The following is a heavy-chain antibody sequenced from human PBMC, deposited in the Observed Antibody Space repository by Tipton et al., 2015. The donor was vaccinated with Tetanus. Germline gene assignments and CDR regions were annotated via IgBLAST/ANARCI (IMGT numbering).Heavy chain of an antibody. J-gene: IGHJ4*02. Sequence: SLRLSCAASGFIFSSYGIHWVRQAPGKGLEWLAVSWYAGTDKYYADSVKGRFTISRDNSKNTLYLQMNSLRAEDTALYYCAREADCSGGSCFSGDFDTWGQGTQVTVSS. CDR2: SWYAGTDK. D-gene: IGHD2-15*01. CDR3: AREADCSGGSCFSGDFDT. CDR1: GFIFSSYG. V-gene: IGHV3-33*01.